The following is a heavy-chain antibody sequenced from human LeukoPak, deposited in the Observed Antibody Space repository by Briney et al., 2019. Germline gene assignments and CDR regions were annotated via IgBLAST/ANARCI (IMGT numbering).Heavy chain of an antibody. CDR3: ATGYSSGWYFDY. D-gene: IGHD6-19*01. J-gene: IGHJ4*02. V-gene: IGHV4-61*05. CDR1: GGSISSSSYY. CDR2: IYNSGTT. Sequence: TLSLTCTVSGGSISSSSYYWGWIRQPPGKGLEWIGYIYNSGTTNYNPSLKSRVTISVDTSKNQFSLKVSSVTAADTAVYYCATGYSSGWYFDYWGQGTLVTVSS.